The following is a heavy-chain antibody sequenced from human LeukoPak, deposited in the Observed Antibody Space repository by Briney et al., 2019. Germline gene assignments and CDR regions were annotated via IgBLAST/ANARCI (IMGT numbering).Heavy chain of an antibody. V-gene: IGHV3-30*18. CDR2: ISYDGSNK. CDR3: AKDYCSSTSCYVFDY. D-gene: IGHD2-2*01. Sequence: GGSLRLSCAASGFTFSAYWMSWVRQAPGKGLEWVAFISYDGSNKYYADSVKGRFTISRDNSKNTLYLQMNSLRAEDTAVYYCAKDYCSSTSCYVFDYWGQGTLVTVSS. J-gene: IGHJ4*02. CDR1: GFTFSAYW.